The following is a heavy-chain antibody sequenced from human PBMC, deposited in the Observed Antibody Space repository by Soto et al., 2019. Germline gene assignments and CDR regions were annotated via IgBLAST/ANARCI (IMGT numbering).Heavy chain of an antibody. CDR2: VYYSGST. J-gene: IGHJ4*02. Sequence: SETLSLTCTVSGGSVSNSYWGWIRQPPGKGLEWVAYVYYSGSTNYNPSLGSRVTISVDKSKNQFSLKMTSVTGADTAVYYCARGRSHEWELLVRYFDYWGQGTLVTVSS. CDR3: ARGRSHEWELLVRYFDY. CDR1: GGSVSNSY. V-gene: IGHV4-59*02. D-gene: IGHD1-26*01.